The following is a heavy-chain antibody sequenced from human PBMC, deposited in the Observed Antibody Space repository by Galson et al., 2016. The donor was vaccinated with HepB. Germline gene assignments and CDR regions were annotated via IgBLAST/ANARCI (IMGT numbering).Heavy chain of an antibody. J-gene: IGHJ4*02. CDR2: ISGDGGST. CDR1: GFTFGRSA. D-gene: IGHD6-19*01. CDR3: ARFTQEWLDRVYYFDY. Sequence: SLRLSCAASGFTFGRSAMSWVRQAPGKGLAWGSAISGDGGSTYYAGSVQGRFTSSRDRSTNTMYLQMNSLRTDDTAVYYCARFTQEWLDRVYYFDYWGQGTYSLSPQ. V-gene: IGHV3-23*01.